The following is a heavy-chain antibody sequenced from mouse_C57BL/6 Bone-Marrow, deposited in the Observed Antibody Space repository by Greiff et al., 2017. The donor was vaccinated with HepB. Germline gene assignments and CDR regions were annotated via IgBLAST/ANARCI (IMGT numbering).Heavy chain of an antibody. CDR1: GYSITSDY. D-gene: IGHD1-1*01. CDR2: ISYSGST. J-gene: IGHJ1*03. Sequence: EVKLVESGPGLAKPSQTLSLTCSVTGYSITSDYWNWIRKFPGNKLEYMGYISYSGSTYYNPSLKSRISITRDTSKNQNYLQLNSVTTEDTATYYCARAGGLLRWYFDVWGTGTTVTVSS. CDR3: ARAGGLLRWYFDV. V-gene: IGHV3-8*01.